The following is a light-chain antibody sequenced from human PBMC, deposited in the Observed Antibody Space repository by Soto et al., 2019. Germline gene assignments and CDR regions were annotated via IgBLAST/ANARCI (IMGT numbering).Light chain of an antibody. CDR3: QQSYNIPST. CDR2: GAS. CDR1: QTISNS. Sequence: DIQMTQSPSSLSASVGGRVSITCRTGQTISNSLNWYQQKPGKAPKVLIYGASNLQSGVASRFSGSGSRTEVTLTISGLQPDDFATYYCQQSYNIPSTFGQGTEVDIK. J-gene: IGKJ1*01. V-gene: IGKV1-39*01.